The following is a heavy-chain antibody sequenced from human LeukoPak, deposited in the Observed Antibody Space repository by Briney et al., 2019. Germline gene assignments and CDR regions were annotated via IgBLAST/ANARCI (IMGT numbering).Heavy chain of an antibody. Sequence: GSLRLSCAASGFTFSYYGMHWVRQAPGKGLEWVAIIWFDGSEKYYADSVKGRFTISRDNSKNTLYLQMDSLRADDTAVYYCAKDCYAGSGSYCHYGMDVWGQGTTVTVSS. CDR1: GFTFSYYG. CDR2: IWFDGSEK. D-gene: IGHD3-10*01. V-gene: IGHV3-33*03. J-gene: IGHJ6*02. CDR3: AKDCYAGSGSYCHYGMDV.